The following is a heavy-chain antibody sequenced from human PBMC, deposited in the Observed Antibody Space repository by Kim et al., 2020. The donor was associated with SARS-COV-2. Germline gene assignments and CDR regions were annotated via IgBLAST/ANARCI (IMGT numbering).Heavy chain of an antibody. V-gene: IGHV3-30*18. Sequence: GGSLRLSCAASGFTFSSYGMHWVRQAPGKGLEWVAVISYDGSNKYYADSVKGRFTISRDNSKNTLYLQMNSLRAEDTAVYYCAKDQAYYYDSSGYYYPTDYSNYHGMDVWGQGTTVTVSS. D-gene: IGHD3-22*01. CDR3: AKDQAYYYDSSGYYYPTDYSNYHGMDV. CDR1: GFTFSSYG. J-gene: IGHJ6*02. CDR2: ISYDGSNK.